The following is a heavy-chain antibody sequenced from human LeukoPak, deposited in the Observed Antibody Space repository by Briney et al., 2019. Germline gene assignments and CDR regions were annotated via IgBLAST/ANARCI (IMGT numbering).Heavy chain of an antibody. J-gene: IGHJ4*02. Sequence: GGSLRLSCAASGFTFSSYWMHWVRQAPGKGLVWVSRINSDGSSTSYADSVKGRFTNSRDNAKNTLYLQMNSLRAEDTAVYYCARTLSITIFVYWGQGTLVTVSS. CDR2: INSDGSST. CDR3: ARTLSITIFVY. V-gene: IGHV3-74*01. D-gene: IGHD3-3*01. CDR1: GFTFSSYW.